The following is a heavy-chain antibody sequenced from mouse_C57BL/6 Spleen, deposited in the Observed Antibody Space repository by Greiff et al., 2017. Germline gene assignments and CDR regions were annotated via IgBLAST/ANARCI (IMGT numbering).Heavy chain of an antibody. CDR3: ARSGYYGSSYAWFAY. CDR2: IDPSDSST. J-gene: IGHJ3*01. CDR1: GYTFTSYW. V-gene: IGHV1-69*01. D-gene: IGHD1-1*01. Sequence: QVQLQQPGAELVMPGASVKLSCKASGYTFTSYWMHWVKQRPGQGLEWIGEIDPSDSSTNYNQKFTGKSTLTVDKAYSTAYMQLSSLTSEDSAVDYCARSGYYGSSYAWFAYWGQGTLVTVSA.